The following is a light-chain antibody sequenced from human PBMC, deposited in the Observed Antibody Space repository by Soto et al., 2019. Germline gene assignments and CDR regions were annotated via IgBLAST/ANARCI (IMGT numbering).Light chain of an antibody. V-gene: IGKV3-15*01. CDR2: AAY. CDR3: QQYNNWPPT. Sequence: EILMTQSPATLSVSPGERATLSCRASQSVTSYLAWYQQKPGQAPRLLIYAAYTRATSIPPRFSGSGSGTEFTLTISSLQSEDFAVYYCQQYNNWPPTFGPGTKVDIK. CDR1: QSVTSY. J-gene: IGKJ3*01.